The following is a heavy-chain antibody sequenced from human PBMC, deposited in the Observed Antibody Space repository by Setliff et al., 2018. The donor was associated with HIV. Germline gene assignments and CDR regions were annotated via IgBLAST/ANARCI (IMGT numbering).Heavy chain of an antibody. J-gene: IGHJ4*02. CDR2: ISGSGST. CDR1: SGSISSGSYF. Sequence: PSETLSLTCTVFSGSISSGSYFWSWIQQPAGKGLQWIGHISGSGSTNYNPSLTSRVAISVDTSKNQFSLKLNSVTAADTAVYYCASSSSWSTFDYWGQGILVTVSS. CDR3: ASSSSWSTFDY. D-gene: IGHD6-13*01. V-gene: IGHV4-61*09.